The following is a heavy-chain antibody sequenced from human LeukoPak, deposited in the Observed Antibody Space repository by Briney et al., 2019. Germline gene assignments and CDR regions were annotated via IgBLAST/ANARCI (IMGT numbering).Heavy chain of an antibody. V-gene: IGHV4-34*01. J-gene: IGHJ5*02. D-gene: IGHD2-15*01. CDR2: INHSGST. CDR3: ARGRGRFDP. Sequence: SETLSLTCAVYGGSFSGYYWSWIRQPPGKGLEWIGEINHSGSTNYNPTLKSRVTISVDTSKNQFSLKLSSVTAADTAVYYCARGRGRFDPWGQGTLVTVSS. CDR1: GGSFSGYY.